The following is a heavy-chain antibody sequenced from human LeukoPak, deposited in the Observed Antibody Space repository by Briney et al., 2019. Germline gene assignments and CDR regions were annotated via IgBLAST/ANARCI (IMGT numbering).Heavy chain of an antibody. D-gene: IGHD2-15*01. CDR1: GFTFSSYS. J-gene: IGHJ4*02. CDR2: ISSSSSYI. V-gene: IGHV3-21*01. Sequence: GGSLRLSCAASGFTFSSYSMNWVRQAPGKGLEWVSSISSSSSYIYYADSVKGRFTISRDNAKNSLYLQMNSLRAEDTAVYYCARVGVAAPFDYWGQGTLATVSS. CDR3: ARVGVAAPFDY.